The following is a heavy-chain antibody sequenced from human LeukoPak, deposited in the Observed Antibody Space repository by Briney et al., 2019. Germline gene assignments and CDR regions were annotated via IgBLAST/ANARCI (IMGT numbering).Heavy chain of an antibody. D-gene: IGHD3-3*01. J-gene: IGHJ4*02. V-gene: IGHV3-11*04. Sequence: GGSLRLSCAASGFIFSDYYMSWLRQAPGKGLEWLSYISSTGSIIFYADSVKGRFTISRDNAKKSVYLQMNSLRAEDAALYYCARVTYNDFWRGYPWWYWGQGTLVTVSS. CDR1: GFIFSDYY. CDR3: ARVTYNDFWRGYPWWY. CDR2: ISSTGSII.